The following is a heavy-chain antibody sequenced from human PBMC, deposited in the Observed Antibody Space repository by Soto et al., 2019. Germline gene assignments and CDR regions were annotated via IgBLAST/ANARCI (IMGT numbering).Heavy chain of an antibody. J-gene: IGHJ6*02. Sequence: QVQLVQSGAEVKKPGSSVKVSCKASGGTFSSYAISWVRQAPGQGLEWMGGIIPISGTASYVQKLQGRVTITADESTNMAYMELNSLSSEDTAVYYCARSQGSSTSLEIYYYYYYGMEVCGQGTAVTVSS. CDR3: ARSQGSSTSLEIYYYYYYGMEV. CDR2: IIPISGTA. V-gene: IGHV1-69*01. D-gene: IGHD2-2*01. CDR1: GGTFSSYA.